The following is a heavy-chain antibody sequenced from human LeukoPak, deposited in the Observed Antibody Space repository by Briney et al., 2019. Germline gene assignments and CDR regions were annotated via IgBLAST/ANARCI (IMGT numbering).Heavy chain of an antibody. CDR1: GFTFSTYS. D-gene: IGHD2-2*01. J-gene: IGHJ6*02. V-gene: IGHV3-21*01. Sequence: GSLRLSCAASGFTFSTYSMNWVRQAPGKGLEWVSSFTTSRSGTYIYYADSVTGRFTIYRDNAKNSLYLQMNSLRAEDTAVYYCARALGDQPNYYYGMDVWGQGNTVTVSS. CDR3: ARALGDQPNYYYGMDV. CDR2: FTTSRSGTYI.